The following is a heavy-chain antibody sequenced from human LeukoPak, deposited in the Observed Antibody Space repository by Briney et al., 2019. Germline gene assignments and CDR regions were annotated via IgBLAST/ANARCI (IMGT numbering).Heavy chain of an antibody. J-gene: IGHJ4*02. CDR1: GFTFSSYA. V-gene: IGHV3-23*01. D-gene: IGHD3-22*01. Sequence: GGSLRLSCAASGFTFSSYAMSWVRQAPGKGLEWVSAISGSGGSTYYADSVKGRFTISRDNAKNSLYLQMNSLRAEDTAVYYCAREEDDSSGYYYGYWGQGTLVTVSS. CDR2: ISGSGGST. CDR3: AREEDDSSGYYYGY.